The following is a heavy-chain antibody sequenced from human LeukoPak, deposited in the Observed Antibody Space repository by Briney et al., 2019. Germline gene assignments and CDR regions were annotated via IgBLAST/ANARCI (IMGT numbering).Heavy chain of an antibody. CDR1: GFSLSSYA. CDR3: ARKNGLDY. Sequence: GGSLRLSCAASGFSLSSYAMSWVRQAPGKGLEWVSAISSTDAGTYHADSVKGRFTTSRDSSKNSLYLQMNSLRAEDTAVYYCARKNGLDYWGQGTLVTVSS. CDR2: ISSTDAGT. V-gene: IGHV3-23*01. J-gene: IGHJ4*02.